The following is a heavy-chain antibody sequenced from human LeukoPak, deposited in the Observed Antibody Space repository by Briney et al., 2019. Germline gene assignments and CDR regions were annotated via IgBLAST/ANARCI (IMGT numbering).Heavy chain of an antibody. V-gene: IGHV1-2*02. CDR3: ARSHGGITIRNWFDP. D-gene: IGHD3-3*01. CDR1: GYTFTGYY. CDR2: INPNSGGT. Sequence: ASVKVSCKASGYTFTGYYMYWVRQAPGQGLEWMGWINPNSGGTNYAQKFQGRVTMTRDTSISTAYMELSRLRSDDTAVYYCARSHGGITIRNWFDPWGQGTLATVSS. J-gene: IGHJ5*02.